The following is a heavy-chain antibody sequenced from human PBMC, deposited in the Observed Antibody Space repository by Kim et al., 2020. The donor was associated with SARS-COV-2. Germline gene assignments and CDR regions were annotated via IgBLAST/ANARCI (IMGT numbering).Heavy chain of an antibody. CDR3: ARLLERWYTDY. CDR1: GGSISSSSYY. D-gene: IGHD6-13*01. V-gene: IGHV4-39*01. CDR2: IYYSGST. J-gene: IGHJ4*02. Sequence: SETLSLTCTVSGGSISSSSYYWGWIRQPPGKGLEWIGSIYYSGSTYYNPSLKSRVTISVDTSKNQFSLKLSSVTAADTAVYYCARLLERWYTDYWGQGTLVTVSS.